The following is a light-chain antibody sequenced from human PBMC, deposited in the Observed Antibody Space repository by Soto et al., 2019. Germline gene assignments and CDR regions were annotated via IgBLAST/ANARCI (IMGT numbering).Light chain of an antibody. Sequence: QSVLTQPPSASGSPGQSVTISCTGTSSDVGGYNYVSWYQQHPGKAPKLMIYEVNKRPSGVPDRFSGSKSGNTASPTVSGLQAEDEADYYCSSYAGSTHPNFVFGTVTKVTVL. J-gene: IGLJ1*01. CDR2: EVN. CDR1: SSDVGGYNY. V-gene: IGLV2-8*01. CDR3: SSYAGSTHPNFV.